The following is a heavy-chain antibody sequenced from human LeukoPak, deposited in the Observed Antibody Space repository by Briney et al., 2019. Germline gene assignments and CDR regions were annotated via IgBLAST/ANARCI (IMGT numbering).Heavy chain of an antibody. CDR3: ARASRYYYDSSVGDY. D-gene: IGHD3-22*01. J-gene: IGHJ4*02. CDR2: IWYDGSNK. CDR1: GFNFSSYG. V-gene: IGHV3-33*01. Sequence: GGSLRLSCAASGFNFSSYGMHWVRQAPGKGLEWVAVIWYDGSNKYYADSVKGRFTISRDNSKNTLYLQMNSLRAEDTAVYYCARASRYYYDSSVGDYWGQGTLVTVSS.